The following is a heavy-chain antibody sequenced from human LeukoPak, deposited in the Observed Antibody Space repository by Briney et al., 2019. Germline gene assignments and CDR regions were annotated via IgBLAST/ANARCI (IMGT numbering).Heavy chain of an antibody. CDR2: IYYSGST. D-gene: IGHD2-21*01. CDR1: GGSISGYY. V-gene: IGHV4-59*08. J-gene: IGHJ4*02. CDR3: ARHLNNCGDDCYIFDY. Sequence: SETLSLTCTVSGGSISGYYWSWIRQPPGKGLEWMGYIYYSGSTNYNPSLKSRVTISVDTSKNQFSLRASSVTAADTAVYYCARHLNNCGDDCYIFDYWGQGTLVTVSS.